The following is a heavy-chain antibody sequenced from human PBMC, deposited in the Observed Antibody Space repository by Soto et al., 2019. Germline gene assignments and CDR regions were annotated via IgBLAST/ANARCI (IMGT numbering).Heavy chain of an antibody. Sequence: GGSLRLSCAASGFTFSSYWMSWVRQAPGKGLEWVANIKQDGSEKYYVDSVKGRFTISRDNAKNSLYLQMNSLRAEDTAVYYCARTAAIFGVVISLFDYWGQGTLVTVSS. J-gene: IGHJ4*02. CDR2: IKQDGSEK. CDR1: GFTFSSYW. V-gene: IGHV3-7*01. CDR3: ARTAAIFGVVISLFDY. D-gene: IGHD3-3*01.